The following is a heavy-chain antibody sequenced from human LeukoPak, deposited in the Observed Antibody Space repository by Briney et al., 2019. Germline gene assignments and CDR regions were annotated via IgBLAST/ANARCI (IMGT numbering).Heavy chain of an antibody. J-gene: IGHJ6*02. CDR2: IYYSGST. Sequence: PSETLSLTCTVSGGSISSYYWSWIRQPPGKGLEWIGYIYYSGSTNYNPSLKSRVTISVDTSKNQFSLKLSTVTAADTAVYYCARSIAVAAPTYYYYGMYVWGQGTTVTVSS. V-gene: IGHV4-59*01. CDR1: GGSISSYY. CDR3: ARSIAVAAPTYYYYGMYV. D-gene: IGHD6-19*01.